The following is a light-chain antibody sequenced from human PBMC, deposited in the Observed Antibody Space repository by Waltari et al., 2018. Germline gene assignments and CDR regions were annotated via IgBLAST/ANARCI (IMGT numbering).Light chain of an antibody. J-gene: IGKJ4*01. CDR1: QSVLYSSDNRNY. V-gene: IGKV4-1*01. CDR2: WAS. Sequence: DIVMTQSPDSLAVSLGERATINCQSSQSVLYSSDNRNYLALYQQKPGQPPNFLIYWASTRESGVPDRFSGSGSGTDFTLTISSLQAEDVAVYYCQQYYITPLSFGGGTKVEIK. CDR3: QQYYITPLS.